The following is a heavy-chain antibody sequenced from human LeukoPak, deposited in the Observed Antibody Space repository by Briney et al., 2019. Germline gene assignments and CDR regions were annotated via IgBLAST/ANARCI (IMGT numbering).Heavy chain of an antibody. Sequence: PGGSLRLSCAASGFNFSSYAMSWVRQAPGKGLEWVSAISGSGGSTYYADSVKGRFTISRDNSKNTLYLQMNSLRAEDTAVYYCARDLRGSSGWLDWGQGTLVTVSS. J-gene: IGHJ4*02. CDR3: ARDLRGSSGWLD. CDR1: GFNFSSYA. CDR2: ISGSGGST. V-gene: IGHV3-23*01. D-gene: IGHD6-19*01.